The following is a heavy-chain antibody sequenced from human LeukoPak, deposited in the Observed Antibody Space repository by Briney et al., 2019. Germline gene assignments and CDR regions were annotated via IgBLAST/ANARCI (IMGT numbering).Heavy chain of an antibody. D-gene: IGHD1/OR15-1a*01. Sequence: GGSLRLSCEASGFTFSSFVISWVRQAPGKGLEWVSYIDGGGVSTNYADSVKGRFTISRDNSKNTLYLQMNSLRAEDTAIYYCAKENWYLHNNNWYKTWFDPWGQGTLVTVSS. J-gene: IGHJ5*02. CDR3: AKENWYLHNNNWYKTWFDP. V-gene: IGHV3-23*01. CDR2: IDGGGVST. CDR1: GFTFSSFV.